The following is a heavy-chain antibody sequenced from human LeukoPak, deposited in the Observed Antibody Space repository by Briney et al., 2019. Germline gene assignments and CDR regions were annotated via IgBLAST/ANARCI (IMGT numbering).Heavy chain of an antibody. J-gene: IGHJ5*02. D-gene: IGHD3-3*01. CDR3: ARSVGSGATCKWFDP. Sequence: ASLKVSCKASGYTFTGYYMCWVRQAPGQGLEWMGCIYPNSGGTNYAQKFQGRVTMTRDTSISTAYMALSRLRSDDTAVYYCARSVGSGATCKWFDPWGQGTLVTVSS. CDR1: GYTFTGYY. V-gene: IGHV1-2*02. CDR2: IYPNSGGT.